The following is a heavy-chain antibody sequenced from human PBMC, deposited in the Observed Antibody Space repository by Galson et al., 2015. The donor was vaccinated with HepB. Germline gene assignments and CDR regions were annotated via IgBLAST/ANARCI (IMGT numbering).Heavy chain of an antibody. CDR3: AKDQGAYHDFWSGYIDY. D-gene: IGHD3-3*01. CDR2: IRYDGIYT. CDR1: GFTFRNYG. J-gene: IGHJ4*02. Sequence: SLRLSCAASGFTFRNYGMHWVRQAPGKGLECVAFIRYDGIYTYYADSVKGRFTISRDNSKNTVYLQMNSLRVEDTAIYYCAKDQGAYHDFWSGYIDYWGQGVLVRVSS. V-gene: IGHV3-30*02.